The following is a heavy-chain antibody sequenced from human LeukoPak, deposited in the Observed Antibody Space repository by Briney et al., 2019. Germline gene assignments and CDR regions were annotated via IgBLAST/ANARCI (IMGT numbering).Heavy chain of an antibody. D-gene: IGHD3-10*01. J-gene: IGHJ4*02. CDR3: VKGELLWFGELEVFDY. CDR1: GFTFSSYA. V-gene: IGHV3-64D*06. Sequence: GGSLRLSCSASGFTFSSYAMHWVRQAPGKGLECVSAISSNGGSTYYADSVKGRFTISRDNSKNTLYLQMSSLRAEDTAVYYCVKGELLWFGELEVFDYWGQGTLVTVSS. CDR2: ISSNGGST.